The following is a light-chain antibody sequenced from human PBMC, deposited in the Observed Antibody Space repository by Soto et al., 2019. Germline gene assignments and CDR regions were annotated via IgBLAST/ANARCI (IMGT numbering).Light chain of an antibody. CDR1: QGIKDY. V-gene: IGKV3-15*01. CDR3: QQYNTWPRT. J-gene: IGKJ1*01. Sequence: ELVMTQSPATLSVSPGERATLSCRASQGIKDYLAWFQQKPGQAPRLLIYGASTRATAIPARFSGSGSGTEFTLSISSLQSEDFAVYYCQQYNTWPRTVGQGTKVDSK. CDR2: GAS.